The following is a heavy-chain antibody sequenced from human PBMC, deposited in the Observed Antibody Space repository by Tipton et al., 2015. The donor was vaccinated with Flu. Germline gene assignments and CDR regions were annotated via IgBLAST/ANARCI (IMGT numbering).Heavy chain of an antibody. CDR1: GDSISSDFY. CDR3: AREGGGIWPGELRYGMDV. J-gene: IGHJ6*02. D-gene: IGHD6-13*01. CDR2: VSRTGST. V-gene: IGHV4-38-2*02. Sequence: TLSLTCAVSGDSISSDFYWAWIRQFPGKGLEWIGTVSRTGSTIYNPSLKSRVTISIDTSKNQFSLNMRSVTAADTAVYYCAREGGGIWPGELRYGMDVWGQGTTVTVSS.